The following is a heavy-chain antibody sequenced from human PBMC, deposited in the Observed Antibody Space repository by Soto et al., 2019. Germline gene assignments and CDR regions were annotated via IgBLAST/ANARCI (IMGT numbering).Heavy chain of an antibody. CDR2: ISGSGGST. CDR3: AKGVYYDVLPGYSLYDYYYYMDV. CDR1: GFTFSSYA. J-gene: IGHJ6*03. V-gene: IGHV3-23*01. Sequence: PGGSLRLSCAASGFTFSSYAMNWVRQAPGKGLEWVSSISGSGGSTYYADSVKGRVTISRDNSENTLYLQMNSLRAEDTAVYFCAKGVYYDVLPGYSLYDYYYYMDVWGKGTTVTVSS. D-gene: IGHD3-9*01.